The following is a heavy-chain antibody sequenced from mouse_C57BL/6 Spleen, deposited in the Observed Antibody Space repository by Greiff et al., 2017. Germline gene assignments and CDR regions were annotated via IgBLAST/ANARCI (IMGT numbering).Heavy chain of an antibody. CDR1: GYSITSGYY. Sequence: EVKVEESGPGLVKPSQSLSLTCSVTGYSITSGYYWNWIRQFPGNKLEWMGYISYDGSNNYNPSLKNRISITRDTSKNQFFLKLNSVTTEDTATYYCATGTVYWGQGTTLTVSS. V-gene: IGHV3-6*01. CDR2: ISYDGSN. CDR3: ATGTVY. D-gene: IGHD3-3*01. J-gene: IGHJ2*01.